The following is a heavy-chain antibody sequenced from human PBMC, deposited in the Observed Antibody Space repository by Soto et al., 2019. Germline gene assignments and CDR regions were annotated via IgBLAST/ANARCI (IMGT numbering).Heavy chain of an antibody. Sequence: SGGSLRLSCAASGFSFNAYAMTWVRQAPGKGLEWVSGISGNSGSTYYADSVKGRFTVSRDNSKNTVYLQMNSLRGDDTAVYYCAKVSVVVLAAGDWFDPWGQGTLVTVSS. CDR3: AKVSVVVLAAGDWFDP. J-gene: IGHJ5*02. CDR2: ISGNSGST. D-gene: IGHD2-15*01. V-gene: IGHV3-23*01. CDR1: GFSFNAYA.